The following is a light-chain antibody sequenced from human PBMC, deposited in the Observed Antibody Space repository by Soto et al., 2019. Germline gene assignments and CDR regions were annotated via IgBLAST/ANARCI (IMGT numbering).Light chain of an antibody. Sequence: ILLTQSPSTLALSPGERATLSCRVSQGVGRYLAWYQQKSGQAPRLLMYDASSRATGIPARFSGSGSGTDFTLTISSLEPEDFEVYYCQQRFNWPITFGQGTRLEIK. CDR3: QQRFNWPIT. CDR2: DAS. J-gene: IGKJ5*01. V-gene: IGKV3-11*01. CDR1: QGVGRY.